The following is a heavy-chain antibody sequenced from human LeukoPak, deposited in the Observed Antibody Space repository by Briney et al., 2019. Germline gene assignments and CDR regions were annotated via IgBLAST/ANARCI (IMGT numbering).Heavy chain of an antibody. CDR2: ISGSGGST. CDR3: ARVFGSGTSMDV. V-gene: IGHV3-23*01. Sequence: GGSLRLSCAASGFTFSSYAMSWVRQAPGKGLEWVSAISGSGGSTYYADSVKGRFTISRDNAKNSLYLQMNSLRAEDTAVYYCARVFGSGTSMDVWGKGTTVTVSS. CDR1: GFTFSSYA. D-gene: IGHD3-3*01. J-gene: IGHJ6*03.